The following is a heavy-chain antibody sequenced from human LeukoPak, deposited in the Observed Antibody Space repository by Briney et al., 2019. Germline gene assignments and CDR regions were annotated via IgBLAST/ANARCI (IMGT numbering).Heavy chain of an antibody. CDR2: ISTSGGST. CDR3: AKPTGYSSGWYMNFDY. V-gene: IGHV3-23*01. Sequence: GGSLRLPCAASGFTFSSYAMNWVRQAPGKGLEWVSAISTSGGSTHYADSVKGRFTIYRDNSKNTLYLQMDSLRAEDTAVYYCAKPTGYSSGWYMNFDYWGQGTLVTVSS. CDR1: GFTFSSYA. J-gene: IGHJ4*02. D-gene: IGHD6-19*01.